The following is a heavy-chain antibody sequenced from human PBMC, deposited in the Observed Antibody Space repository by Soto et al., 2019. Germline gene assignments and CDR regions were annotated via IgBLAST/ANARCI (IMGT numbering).Heavy chain of an antibody. Sequence: QVHLVQSGAEVKKPGTSVKVSCKTSGYTFSDYYIHWVRQAPGQGLEWMGRINCDSGGTTYSQKFQGRVTMTRDTSITTVYMYLSRLTSNDTAVYYCTRGLVGYDAFDVWGRGTLVAVSP. CDR2: INCDSGGT. D-gene: IGHD5-12*01. CDR1: GYTFSDYY. V-gene: IGHV1-2*02. CDR3: TRGLVGYDAFDV. J-gene: IGHJ3*01.